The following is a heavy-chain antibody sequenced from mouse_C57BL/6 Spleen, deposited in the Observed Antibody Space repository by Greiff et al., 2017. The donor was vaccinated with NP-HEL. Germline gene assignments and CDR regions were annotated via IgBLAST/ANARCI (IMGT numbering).Heavy chain of an antibody. J-gene: IGHJ1*03. CDR1: GYTFTSYD. Sequence: VQLQESGPELVKPGASVKLSCKASGYTFTSYDINWVKQRPGQGLEWIGWIYPRDGSTKYNEKFKGKATLPVDTSSSTAYMELHSLTSEDSAVYFCARRNYYGSSYWYFDVWGTGTTVTVSS. CDR2: IYPRDGST. D-gene: IGHD1-1*01. V-gene: IGHV1-85*01. CDR3: ARRNYYGSSYWYFDV.